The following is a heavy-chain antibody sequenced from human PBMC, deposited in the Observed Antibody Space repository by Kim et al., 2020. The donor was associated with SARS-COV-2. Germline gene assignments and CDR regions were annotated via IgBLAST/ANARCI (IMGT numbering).Heavy chain of an antibody. J-gene: IGHJ4*02. D-gene: IGHD3-10*01. Sequence: GYAQKFQGRVTMTRNTSISTAYMELSSLRSEDTAVYYCARGSKKGRLIDYWGQGTLVTVSS. V-gene: IGHV1-8*01. CDR3: ARGSKKGRLIDY.